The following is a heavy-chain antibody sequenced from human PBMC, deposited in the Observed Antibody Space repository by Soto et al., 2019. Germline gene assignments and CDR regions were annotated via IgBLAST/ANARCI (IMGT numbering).Heavy chain of an antibody. Sequence: QITLKESGPTLVKPTQTLTLTCTFSGFSLSTSGVGVGWIRQPPGKALEWLSVIYWNDDKRYSPSLKSRITIPKDPSQNQVVLTMTNVDPVDTATYFCTHFTGYEEFEYWGQGTLVTVSS. V-gene: IGHV2-5*01. CDR1: GFSLSTSGVG. J-gene: IGHJ4*02. CDR3: THFTGYEEFEY. CDR2: IYWNDDK. D-gene: IGHD5-12*01.